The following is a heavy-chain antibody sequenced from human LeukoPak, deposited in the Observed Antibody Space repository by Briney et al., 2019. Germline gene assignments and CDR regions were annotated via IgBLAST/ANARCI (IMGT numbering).Heavy chain of an antibody. CDR1: GFGFNTYA. CDR3: ARAGGFSYGGRYSHYYMDV. V-gene: IGHV3-30*04. J-gene: IGHJ6*03. CDR2: ISNDGSDK. D-gene: IGHD5-18*01. Sequence: GRSLRLSCAASGFGFNTYAMYWVRQAPGKGLEWVAVISNDGSDKNYGDSVKGRLTISRDNSKSTVYLEMNSLRPEDTAVYYCARAGGFSYGGRYSHYYMDVWGKGTRVTVSS.